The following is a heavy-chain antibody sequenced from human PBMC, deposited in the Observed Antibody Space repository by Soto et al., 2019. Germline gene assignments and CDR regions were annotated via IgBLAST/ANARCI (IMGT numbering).Heavy chain of an antibody. J-gene: IGHJ4*02. CDR3: AKPYCSGGTCYRYLDY. CDR2: ISSNGGST. D-gene: IGHD2-15*01. V-gene: IGHV3-64*01. CDR1: GFTFSSYA. Sequence: PGGSLRLSCAASGFTFSSYAMHWVRQAPGKGLEYVSGISSNGGSTYYANSVKGRFTISRDNSKNTLYLQMGSLRAEDMVVYYCAKPYCSGGTCYRYLDYWGQGTLVTVSS.